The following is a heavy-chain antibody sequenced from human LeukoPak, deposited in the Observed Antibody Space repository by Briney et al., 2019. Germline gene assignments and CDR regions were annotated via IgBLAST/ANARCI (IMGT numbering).Heavy chain of an antibody. D-gene: IGHD3-22*01. CDR1: GFTFSSYG. Sequence: PGGSLRLSCAASGFTFSSYGMHWVRQAPGKGLEWVAVIWYDGGNKYYVDSVKGRFTISRDNSKNTLYLQMNSLRADDTAVYYCARGYDTSGYYYEYFDYWGQGTLVTVSS. J-gene: IGHJ4*02. CDR3: ARGYDTSGYYYEYFDY. V-gene: IGHV3-33*01. CDR2: IWYDGGNK.